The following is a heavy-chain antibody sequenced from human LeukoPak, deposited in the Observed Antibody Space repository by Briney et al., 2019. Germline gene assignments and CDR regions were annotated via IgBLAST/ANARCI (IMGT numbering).Heavy chain of an antibody. CDR2: IYYSGST. CDR3: ATHADVKSYFDY. Sequence: SETLSLTCTVSGGSISSSSYYWGWIRQPPGKGLEWIGSIYYSGSTYYNPSLKSRVTISVDTSKNQFSLKLNSVTAADTTMYYCATHADVKSYFDYWGQGTLVTVSS. V-gene: IGHV4-39*01. CDR1: GGSISSSSYY. J-gene: IGHJ4*02.